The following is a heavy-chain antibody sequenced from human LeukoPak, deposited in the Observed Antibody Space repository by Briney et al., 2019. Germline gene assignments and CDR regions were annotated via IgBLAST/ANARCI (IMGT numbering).Heavy chain of an antibody. Sequence: GASVKVSCKASVYTFTNYGISWVRQAPGQGLEWMGWISPYNGNTIHAQKPQGRVTMTTYTSTSTAFMELRSLRSDDTAVYYCARGLPVGDTDYFEYWGQGTLVTVSS. CDR3: ARGLPVGDTDYFEY. CDR1: VYTFTNYG. D-gene: IGHD1-26*01. J-gene: IGHJ4*02. V-gene: IGHV1-18*01. CDR2: ISPYNGNT.